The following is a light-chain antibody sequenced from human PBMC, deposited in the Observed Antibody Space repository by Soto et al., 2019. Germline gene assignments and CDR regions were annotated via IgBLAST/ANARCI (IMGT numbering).Light chain of an antibody. J-gene: IGKJ2*02. CDR2: AAS. CDR1: QSISTY. CDR3: QQSYSTPRT. V-gene: IGKV1-39*01. Sequence: DIQMTQSPSSLSASVGDRVTITCRASQSISTYLNWYQQKVGKAPKLLIYAASSLQRGVPSRFSGRGSGTDVSLTISSLQAGDFATYYCQQSYSTPRTFGQGTRLEIK.